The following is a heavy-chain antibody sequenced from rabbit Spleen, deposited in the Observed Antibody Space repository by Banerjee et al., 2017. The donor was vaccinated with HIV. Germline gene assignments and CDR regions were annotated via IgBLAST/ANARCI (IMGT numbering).Heavy chain of an antibody. CDR2: MNTYTTKT. Sequence: QSLEESGGDLVKPGASLTLTCTASGFSFSSRYYLCWVRQAPGKGLEWIGCMNTYTTKTVYATWAKDPFTISKTSSTTVTLQMTRLTAADTATYFCARDTSSSFSSYGMDLWGPGTLVTVS. D-gene: IGHD1-1*01. J-gene: IGHJ6*01. V-gene: IGHV1S40*01. CDR3: ARDTSSSFSSYGMDL. CDR1: GFSFSSRYY.